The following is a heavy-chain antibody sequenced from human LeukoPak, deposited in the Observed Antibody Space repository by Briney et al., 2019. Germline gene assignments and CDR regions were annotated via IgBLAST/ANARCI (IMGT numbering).Heavy chain of an antibody. D-gene: IGHD3-3*01. CDR1: GFTFNTYG. Sequence: TGGSLRLSCAASGFTFNTYGMHWVRQAPGKGLEWVAFIRYDGSNKYYTDSVKGRFTISRDNSKNTLYLEMDSLRAEDTAVYYCAKDRDYDFWSGPSAWGQGTMVTVSS. J-gene: IGHJ3*01. CDR2: IRYDGSNK. CDR3: AKDRDYDFWSGPSA. V-gene: IGHV3-30*02.